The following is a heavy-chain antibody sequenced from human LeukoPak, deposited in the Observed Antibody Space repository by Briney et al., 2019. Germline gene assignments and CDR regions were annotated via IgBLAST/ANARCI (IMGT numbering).Heavy chain of an antibody. J-gene: IGHJ4*02. Sequence: GGSLRLSCTVSGFTVSSNSMSWVRQAPGKGLEWVSFIYSGSTHYSDSVKGRFTISRDNSKNALYLQMNSLRAEDTAVYYCARRAGAYSHPYDYWGQGTLVTVSS. D-gene: IGHD4/OR15-4a*01. CDR2: IYSGST. V-gene: IGHV3-53*01. CDR1: GFTVSSNS. CDR3: ARRAGAYSHPYDY.